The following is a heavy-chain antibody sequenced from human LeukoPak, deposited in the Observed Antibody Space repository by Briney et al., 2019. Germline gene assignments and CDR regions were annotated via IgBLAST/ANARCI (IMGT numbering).Heavy chain of an antibody. J-gene: IGHJ4*02. V-gene: IGHV3-30*04. CDR3: AKDQSSWYDSSGLDY. CDR2: ISYDGSNK. D-gene: IGHD3-22*01. CDR1: GFTFGSYA. Sequence: QTGGSLRLSCAASGFTFGSYAMHWVRQAPGKGLEWVAVISYDGSNKYYADSVKGRFTISRDNSKNTLYLQMNSLRAEDTAVYYCAKDQSSWYDSSGLDYWGQGTLVTVSS.